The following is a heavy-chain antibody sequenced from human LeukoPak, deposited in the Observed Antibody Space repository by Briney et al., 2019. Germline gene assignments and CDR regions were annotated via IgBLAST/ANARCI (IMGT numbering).Heavy chain of an antibody. D-gene: IGHD1-26*01. CDR1: GGSISNYY. CDR2: IYSSGST. CDR3: ARLALQEVGATQTYYLDY. V-gene: IGHV4-59*12. J-gene: IGHJ4*02. Sequence: SETLSLSCTVSGGSISNYYRSWLRQPPGKGLEWIGYIYSSGSTNYNPSLKSRVTISVDTSKIQFSLKLSSVPAADTAVYYCARLALQEVGATQTYYLDYWGQGTLVTVSS.